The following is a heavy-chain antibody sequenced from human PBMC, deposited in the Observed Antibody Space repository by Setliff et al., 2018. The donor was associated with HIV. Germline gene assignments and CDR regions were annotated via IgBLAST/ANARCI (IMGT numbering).Heavy chain of an antibody. V-gene: IGHV4-39*07. Sequence: SETLSLTCTVSGGSIRTGAYYWGWIRQPPGKGLEWIGSIYYDGRTFYKPSLKSRLTISVETSKNQFSLRLNSVTAADTAVYFCARGGAVSADFDSWGQGTLVTVSS. D-gene: IGHD3-16*01. CDR2: IYYDGRT. CDR1: GGSIRTGAYY. CDR3: ARGGAVSADFDS. J-gene: IGHJ4*02.